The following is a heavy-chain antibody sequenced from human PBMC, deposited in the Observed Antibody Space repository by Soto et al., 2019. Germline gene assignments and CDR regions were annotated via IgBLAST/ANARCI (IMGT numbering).Heavy chain of an antibody. V-gene: IGHV4-31*03. CDR2: SYYSGST. CDR3: ARGARYWFDP. Sequence: SETLSLTCTVSGASISSGGYYWSWIRQHPEKGLEWIGYSYYSGSTYYNPSLKSRVSISVDTSKNQFSLKLSSVTAADTSVYYCARGARYWFDPWGQGTLVTVYS. CDR1: GASISSGGYY. J-gene: IGHJ5*02.